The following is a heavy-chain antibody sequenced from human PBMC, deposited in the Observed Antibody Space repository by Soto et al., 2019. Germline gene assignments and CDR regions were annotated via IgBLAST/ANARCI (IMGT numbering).Heavy chain of an antibody. CDR2: IYHSGST. D-gene: IGHD3-22*01. CDR3: ARQNSSGYYYGRDYFDY. CDR1: GGSISSSNW. J-gene: IGHJ4*02. Sequence: SETLSLTCAVSGGSISSSNWWSWVRQPPGKGLEWIGEIYHSGSTNYNPSLKSRVTISVDKSKNQFSLKLSSVTAADTAVYYCARQNSSGYYYGRDYFDYWGQGTLVTVSS. V-gene: IGHV4-4*02.